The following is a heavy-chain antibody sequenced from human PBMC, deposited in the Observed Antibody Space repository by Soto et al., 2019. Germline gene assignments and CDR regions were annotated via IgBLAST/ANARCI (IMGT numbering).Heavy chain of an antibody. D-gene: IGHD3-16*01. CDR2: INAGNGNT. CDR1: GYTFTSYA. CDR3: AREGEMPYYYYGLDV. Sequence: ASVKVSCKASGYTFTSYAMHWVRQAPGQRLEWMGWINAGNGNTKYSQKFQGRVTITRDTSASTAYMELSSLRSEDTAVYYCAREGEMPYYYYGLDVWGQGTLVTVSS. V-gene: IGHV1-3*01. J-gene: IGHJ6*02.